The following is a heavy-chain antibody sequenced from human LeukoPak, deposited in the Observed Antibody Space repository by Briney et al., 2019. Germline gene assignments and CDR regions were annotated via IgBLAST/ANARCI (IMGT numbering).Heavy chain of an antibody. CDR2: IVGGGGST. D-gene: IGHD3-16*01. CDR1: GFSFSTYA. Sequence: GGSLRLSCEASGFSFSTYALSWVRQAPGKGLEWVSGIVGGGGSTYYADSVKGRFTISRDNSKNMLYLQMNSLRAEDTAVYYCAKDLGRDYWGQGTLVTVSS. V-gene: IGHV3-23*01. J-gene: IGHJ4*02. CDR3: AKDLGRDY.